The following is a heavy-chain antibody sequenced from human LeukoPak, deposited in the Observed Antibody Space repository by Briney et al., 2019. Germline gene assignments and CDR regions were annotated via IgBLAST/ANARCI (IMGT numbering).Heavy chain of an antibody. CDR2: ISGSGGST. CDR1: GFTFSSYA. Sequence: GGSLRLSCAASGFTFSSYAMSWVRQAPGKGLEWVSAISGSGGSTYYADSVKGRFTISRDNSKNTLYLQMNSLRAEDTDVYYCAKGLYGDYVFNFDYWGQGTLVTVSP. J-gene: IGHJ4*02. V-gene: IGHV3-23*01. D-gene: IGHD4-17*01. CDR3: AKGLYGDYVFNFDY.